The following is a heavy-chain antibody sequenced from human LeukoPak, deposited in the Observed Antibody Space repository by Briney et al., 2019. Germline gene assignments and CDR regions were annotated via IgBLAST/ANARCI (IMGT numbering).Heavy chain of an antibody. CDR3: AKSVVTEYYFDY. CDR2: ISGSGGST. CDR1: GFPFSSYA. D-gene: IGHD4-23*01. Sequence: QAGGSLRLSCAASGFPFSSYAMSWVRQAPGKGLEWVSAISGSGGSTYFADSVKGRFTISRDNSKNTLYLQMNSLRAEDTAVYSCAKSVVTEYYFDYWGQGTLDTVSS. J-gene: IGHJ4*02. V-gene: IGHV3-23*01.